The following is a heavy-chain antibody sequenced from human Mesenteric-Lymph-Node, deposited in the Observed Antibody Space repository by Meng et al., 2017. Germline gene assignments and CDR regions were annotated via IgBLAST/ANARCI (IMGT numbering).Heavy chain of an antibody. Sequence: GGSLRLSCAASQFTFSAYAVTWVRQAPGKGLEWVSSITALNFKTFYADSVKGRFTISRHNSKNTLYLQMNSLRAEDTAVYYCARGGMTTVTTVDAFDIWGQGTMVTVSS. V-gene: IGHV3-23*01. CDR3: ARGGMTTVTTVDAFDI. D-gene: IGHD4-17*01. J-gene: IGHJ3*02. CDR2: ITALNFKT. CDR1: QFTFSAYA.